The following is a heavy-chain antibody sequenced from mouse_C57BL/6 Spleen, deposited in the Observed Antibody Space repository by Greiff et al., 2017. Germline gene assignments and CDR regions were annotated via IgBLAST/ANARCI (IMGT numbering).Heavy chain of an antibody. CDR1: GYTFTSYW. CDR3: AREGSNYAAWFAY. J-gene: IGHJ3*01. CDR2: IYPGSGST. Sequence: QVQLKQPGAELVKPGASVKMSCKASGYTFTSYWITWVKQRPGQGLEWIGDIYPGSGSTNYNEKFKSKATLTVDTSSSTAYMQLSSLTSEDSAVYYCAREGSNYAAWFAYWGQGTLVTVSA. D-gene: IGHD2-5*01. V-gene: IGHV1-55*01.